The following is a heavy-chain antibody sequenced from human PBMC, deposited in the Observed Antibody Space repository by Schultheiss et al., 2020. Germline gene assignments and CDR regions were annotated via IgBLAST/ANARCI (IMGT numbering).Heavy chain of an antibody. CDR3: ARPKTDSSGWYYYGMDV. CDR2: MNPNSGNT. D-gene: IGHD6-19*01. Sequence: ASVKVSCKASGYTFTSYDINWVRQATGQGLEWMGWMNPNSGNTGYAQKFQGRVTMTRNTSISTAYMELSSLRSEDTAVYYCARPKTDSSGWYYYGMDVWGQGTTVTGYS. J-gene: IGHJ6*02. V-gene: IGHV1-8*01. CDR1: GYTFTSYD.